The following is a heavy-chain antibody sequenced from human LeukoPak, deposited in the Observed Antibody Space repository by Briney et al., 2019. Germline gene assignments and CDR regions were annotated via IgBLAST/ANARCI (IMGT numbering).Heavy chain of an antibody. V-gene: IGHV3-30*03. CDR1: GFTFGSYG. CDR3: ARGRLGGDGSSWWNWF. CDR2: ILFDGTDK. Sequence: GGSLRLSCAASGFTFGSYGMHWVRQAPGKGLEWVAVILFDGTDKFYADSVKGRFTISRDKSKNTVHLQMNSLRVEDTAVYYCARGRLGGDGSSWWNWF. D-gene: IGHD6-19*01. J-gene: IGHJ5*01.